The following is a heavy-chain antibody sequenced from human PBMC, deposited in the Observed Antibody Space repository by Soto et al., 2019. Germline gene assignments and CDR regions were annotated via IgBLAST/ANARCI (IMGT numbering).Heavy chain of an antibody. V-gene: IGHV1-24*01. CDR3: ASNRQWLVLRAFDI. CDR1: GYTLTELS. Sequence: AAVKVACKVSGYTLTELSMPWVRQAPGKGLEWMGGFDPEDGETIYAQKFQGRVTMTEDTSTDTAYMELSSLRSEDTAVYYCASNRQWLVLRAFDIWGQATMVT. D-gene: IGHD6-19*01. J-gene: IGHJ3*02. CDR2: FDPEDGET.